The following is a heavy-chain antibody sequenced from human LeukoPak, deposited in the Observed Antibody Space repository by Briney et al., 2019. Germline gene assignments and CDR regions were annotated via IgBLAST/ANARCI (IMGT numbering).Heavy chain of an antibody. J-gene: IGHJ4*02. CDR2: ISPIGSRT. Sequence: GGSLRLSCAASGFTFSTYAMNWVRQAPGKGLEWVSAISPIGSRTYYADSVKGLFTISRDNSKNTLYLQMNSLRAGDTAIYYCAKASTVLKPIDSWGQGTLVAVSS. D-gene: IGHD1-14*01. V-gene: IGHV3-23*01. CDR1: GFTFSTYA. CDR3: AKASTVLKPIDS.